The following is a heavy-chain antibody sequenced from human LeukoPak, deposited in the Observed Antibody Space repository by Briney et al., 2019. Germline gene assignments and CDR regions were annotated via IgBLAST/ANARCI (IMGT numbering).Heavy chain of an antibody. Sequence: SETLSLTCTVSGGSISSSSYYWGWIRRPPGKGLEWIGSIYYSGSTYYNPSLKSRVTISVDTSKNQFSLKLSSVTAADTAVYYCARRLTYYYDSSGYYYGPDDAFDIWGQGTMVTVSS. J-gene: IGHJ3*02. CDR3: ARRLTYYYDSSGYYYGPDDAFDI. D-gene: IGHD3-22*01. V-gene: IGHV4-39*01. CDR1: GGSISSSSYY. CDR2: IYYSGST.